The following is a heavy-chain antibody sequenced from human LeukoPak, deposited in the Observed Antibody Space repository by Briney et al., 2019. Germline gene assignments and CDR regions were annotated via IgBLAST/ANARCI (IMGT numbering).Heavy chain of an antibody. CDR2: IYYSGST. D-gene: IGHD2-2*01. CDR1: GGSISSYY. J-gene: IGHJ4*02. V-gene: IGHV4-59*01. Sequence: SETLSLTCTVSGGSISSYYWSWIRQPPGKGLEWIGYIYYSGSTNYNPSLKSRVTISVDTSKNQFSLKLSSVTAADTAVYYCARSPGNRHQYQLLLHWGQGTLVTVSS. CDR3: ARSPGNRHQYQLLLH.